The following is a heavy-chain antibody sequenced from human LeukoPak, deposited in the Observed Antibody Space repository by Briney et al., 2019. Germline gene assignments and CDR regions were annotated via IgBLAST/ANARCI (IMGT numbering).Heavy chain of an antibody. J-gene: IGHJ4*02. CDR1: GFSFSSYA. Sequence: GGSLKLSCAASGFSFSSYAMSWVRQAPGKGLEWVSSISGSGDNTYYAESVKGRFTISRDNSKNTLFLQMNSLRAEDTAVFYCAKRSGYTTGWFFDFWGQGTLVTVSS. V-gene: IGHV3-23*01. CDR2: ISGSGDNT. CDR3: AKRSGYTTGWFFDF. D-gene: IGHD6-19*01.